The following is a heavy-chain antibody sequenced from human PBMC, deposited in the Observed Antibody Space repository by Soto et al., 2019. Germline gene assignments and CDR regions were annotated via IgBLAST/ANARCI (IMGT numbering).Heavy chain of an antibody. CDR3: ARDFPRYCSSTSCLPRWFDP. D-gene: IGHD2-2*01. CDR2: ISAYNGNT. Sequence: ASVKVSCKASGYTFTSYGISWVRQAPGQGLEWMGWISAYNGNTNYAQKLQGRVTMTTDTSTSTAYMELRSLRSDDTAVYYCARDFPRYCSSTSCLPRWFDPWGQGTLVTVSS. V-gene: IGHV1-18*01. J-gene: IGHJ5*02. CDR1: GYTFTSYG.